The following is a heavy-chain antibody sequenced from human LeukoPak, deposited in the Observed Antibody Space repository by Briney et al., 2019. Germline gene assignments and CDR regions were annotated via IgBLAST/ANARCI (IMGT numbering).Heavy chain of an antibody. V-gene: IGHV1-69-2*01. CDR2: VDPEDGET. Sequence: ASVKVSCKGSGYTFTDYFIHWIQEAPGKGLEWMGFVDPEDGETMFAGKFQGRVAITADTSKDIAYMDLSSLGSEDTAIYYCALSRSSAYLVFWGQGTLLTVSS. CDR3: ALSRSSAYLVF. D-gene: IGHD3-22*01. J-gene: IGHJ4*02. CDR1: GYTFTDYF.